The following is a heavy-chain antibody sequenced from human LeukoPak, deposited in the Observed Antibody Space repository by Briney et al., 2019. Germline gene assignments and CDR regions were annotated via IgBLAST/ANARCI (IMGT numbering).Heavy chain of an antibody. CDR1: GYTFTSYG. Sequence: GASVKVSCKASGYTFTSYGISWVRQAPGQGLEWMGWISAYNGNTNYAQKLQGRVTMTTDTSTSTAYMELRSLRSDDTAVYYCARGIAAAGKGFSDYWRQGTLVTVSS. CDR2: ISAYNGNT. CDR3: ARGIAAAGKGFSDY. V-gene: IGHV1-18*01. J-gene: IGHJ4*02. D-gene: IGHD6-13*01.